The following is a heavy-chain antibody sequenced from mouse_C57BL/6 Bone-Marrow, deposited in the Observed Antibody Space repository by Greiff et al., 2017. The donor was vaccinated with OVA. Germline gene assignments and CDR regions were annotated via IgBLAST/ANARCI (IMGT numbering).Heavy chain of an antibody. D-gene: IGHD2-3*01. CDR3: AGLLHYYAMDY. CDR2: IYPGDGDT. Sequence: VQLQESGPELVKPGASVKISCKASGYAFSSSWMNWVKQRPGKGLEWIGRIYPGDGDTNYNGKFKGKSTLTADKSSSTAYMQLSSLTSEDSAVYFCAGLLHYYAMDYWGQGTSVTVSS. J-gene: IGHJ4*01. CDR1: GYAFSSSW. V-gene: IGHV1-82*01.